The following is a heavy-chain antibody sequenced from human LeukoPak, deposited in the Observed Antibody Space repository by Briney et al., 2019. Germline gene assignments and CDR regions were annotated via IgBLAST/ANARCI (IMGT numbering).Heavy chain of an antibody. CDR3: ARGCVGTTCYYYYYYMDV. Sequence: PGGSLRLSCAASGFTFSSYEMNWVRQAPGKGLEWVSYISSSGSTIYYADSVKGRFTISRDNAKNLLYLQMNSLRAEDTAVYYCARGCVGTTCYYYYYYMDVWGKGTTVTVSS. V-gene: IGHV3-48*03. J-gene: IGHJ6*03. CDR1: GFTFSSYE. CDR2: ISSSGSTI. D-gene: IGHD4-17*01.